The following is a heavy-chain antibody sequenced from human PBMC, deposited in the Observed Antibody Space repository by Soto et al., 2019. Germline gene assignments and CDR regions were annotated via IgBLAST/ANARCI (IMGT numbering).Heavy chain of an antibody. D-gene: IGHD6-6*01. V-gene: IGHV4-34*01. CDR2: INHSGST. CDR3: ARTSRFDC. CDR1: CGSFSGYY. Sequence: QVQLQQWGAGLLKPSETLSLTCAVYCGSFSGYYWSWIRQPPGKGLEWIGEINHSGSTNYNPSLTSXVXTSVDTSQNQFSLKLSSVTAADTAVYYCARTSRFDCWGQGPLVTVSS. J-gene: IGHJ4*02.